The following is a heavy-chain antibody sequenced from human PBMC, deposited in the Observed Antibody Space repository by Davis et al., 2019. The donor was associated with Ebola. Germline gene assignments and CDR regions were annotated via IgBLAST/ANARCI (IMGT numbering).Heavy chain of an antibody. CDR2: IYSGGST. V-gene: IGHV3-53*01. Sequence: PGGSLRLSCAASGFTVSSNYMSWVRQAPGKGLEWVSVIYSGGSTYYADSVKGRFTISRDNAKNSLYLQMNSLRAEDTAVYYCARTLGGLVISWGQGTLVTVSS. J-gene: IGHJ4*02. D-gene: IGHD3/OR15-3a*01. CDR3: ARTLGGLVIS. CDR1: GFTVSSNY.